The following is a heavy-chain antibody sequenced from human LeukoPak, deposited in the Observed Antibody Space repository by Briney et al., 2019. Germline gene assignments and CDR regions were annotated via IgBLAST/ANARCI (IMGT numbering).Heavy chain of an antibody. CDR2: ISAYNGNT. D-gene: IGHD4-23*01. Sequence: ASVKVSCKASGYTFTSYVISWVRQAPGRGLEWMGWISAYNGNTNYAQNLQGRVTMTTGTSTSTAYMELRSLRSDDTAVYYCARVDYGGHSDFDYFDYWGQGTLVTVSS. J-gene: IGHJ4*02. CDR3: ARVDYGGHSDFDYFDY. V-gene: IGHV1-18*01. CDR1: GYTFTSYV.